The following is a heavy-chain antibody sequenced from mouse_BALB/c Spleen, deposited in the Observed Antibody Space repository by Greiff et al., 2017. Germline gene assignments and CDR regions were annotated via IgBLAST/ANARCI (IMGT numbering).Heavy chain of an antibody. CDR3: TRDTTAPYFDY. CDR1: GYSFTSYW. D-gene: IGHD1-2*01. Sequence: VQLQQSGTVLARPGASVKMSCKASGYSFTSYWMHWVKQRPGQGLEWIGAIYPGNSDTSYNQKFKGKAKLTAVTSASTAYMELSSLTNEDSAVYYCTRDTTAPYFDYWGQGTTLTVSS. CDR2: IYPGNSDT. J-gene: IGHJ2*01. V-gene: IGHV1-5*01.